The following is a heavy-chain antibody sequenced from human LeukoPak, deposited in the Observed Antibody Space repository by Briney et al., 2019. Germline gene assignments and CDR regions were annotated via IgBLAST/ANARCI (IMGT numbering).Heavy chain of an antibody. Sequence: ASVKVSCKASGGTFSSYAISWVRQAPGQGLEWMGWISAYNGNTNYAQKLQGRVTMTTDTSTSTAYMELRSLRSDDTAVYYCVTPQTGRTSRGDYWGQGTLVTVSS. CDR2: ISAYNGNT. CDR1: GGTFSSYA. D-gene: IGHD1-1*01. J-gene: IGHJ4*02. CDR3: VTPQTGRTSRGDY. V-gene: IGHV1-18*01.